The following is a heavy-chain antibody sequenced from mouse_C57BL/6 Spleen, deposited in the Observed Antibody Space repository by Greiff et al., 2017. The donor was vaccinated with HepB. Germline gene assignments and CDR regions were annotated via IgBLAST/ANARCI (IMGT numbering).Heavy chain of an antibody. CDR2: IDPSDSYT. D-gene: IGHD2-2*01. J-gene: IGHJ2*01. CDR1: GYTFTSYW. V-gene: IGHV1-59*01. Sequence: QVQLKQPGAELVRPGTSVKLSCKASGYTFTSYWMHWVKQRPGQGLEWIGVIDPSDSYTNYNQKFKGKATLTVDTSSSTAYMQLSSLTSEDSAVYYCARSRGYDGYFDYWGQGTTLTVSS. CDR3: ARSRGYDGYFDY.